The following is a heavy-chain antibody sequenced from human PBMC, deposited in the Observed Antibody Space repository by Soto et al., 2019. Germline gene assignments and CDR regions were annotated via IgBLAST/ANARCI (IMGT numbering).Heavy chain of an antibody. V-gene: IGHV3-30*18. D-gene: IGHD6-13*01. Sequence: QVQLVESGGGVVQPGRSLRLSCAASGFTFSSYGMHWVRQAPGKGLEWVAVISYDGSNKYYADSVKGRFTISRDNSKNPLYLQMNSLRAEDTAVYYCAKRSSSWSMGDYYYYYGMDVWGQGTTVTVSS. J-gene: IGHJ6*02. CDR1: GFTFSSYG. CDR2: ISYDGSNK. CDR3: AKRSSSWSMGDYYYYYGMDV.